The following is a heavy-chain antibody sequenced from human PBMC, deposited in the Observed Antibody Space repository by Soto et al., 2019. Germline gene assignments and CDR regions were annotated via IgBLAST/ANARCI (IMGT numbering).Heavy chain of an antibody. J-gene: IGHJ5*02. CDR3: ARKGGYSSSWYRWFDP. CDR1: GFTFSDYY. Sequence: QVQLVESGGGLVKPGGSLRLSCAASGFTFSDYYMSWIRQAPGKGLEWVSYISSSSSYTNYADSVKGRFTISRDNAKNSLYLQMNSLRAEDTAVYYCARKGGYSSSWYRWFDPWGQGTLVTVSS. CDR2: ISSSSSYT. V-gene: IGHV3-11*06. D-gene: IGHD6-13*01.